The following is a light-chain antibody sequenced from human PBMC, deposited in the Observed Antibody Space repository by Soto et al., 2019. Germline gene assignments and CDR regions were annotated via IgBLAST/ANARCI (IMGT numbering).Light chain of an antibody. Sequence: PGAGATLSCRASQSVSSDLAWYQHKPGQAPRLLIYGASTRATGIPARFSGRGSGTEFTLTISSLQSVDFAVYYCQQYDNWPQTFGQGTKVDIK. J-gene: IGKJ1*01. V-gene: IGKV3-15*01. CDR3: QQYDNWPQT. CDR1: QSVSSD. CDR2: GAS.